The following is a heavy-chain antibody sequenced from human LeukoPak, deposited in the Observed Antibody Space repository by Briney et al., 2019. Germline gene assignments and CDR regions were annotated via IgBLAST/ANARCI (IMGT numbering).Heavy chain of an antibody. CDR3: ARGIRGSGPLDY. CDR1: GGTFSSYA. V-gene: IGHV1-69*13. Sequence: EASVKVSCKASGGTFSSYAISWVRQAPGQGLEWMGGIIPIFGTANYAQKFQGRVTTTADEPTSTAYMELSSLRSEDTAVYYCARGIRGSGPLDYWGQGTLVTVSS. D-gene: IGHD3-10*01. J-gene: IGHJ4*02. CDR2: IIPIFGTA.